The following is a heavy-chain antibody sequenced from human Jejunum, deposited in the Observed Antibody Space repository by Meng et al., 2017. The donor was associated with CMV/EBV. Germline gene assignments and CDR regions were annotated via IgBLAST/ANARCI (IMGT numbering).Heavy chain of an antibody. CDR2: VIPILGIT. Sequence: VSCKASGSTFGTYPVSWVRQAPGQMLEWMGRVIPILGITNYAQKFQDRITITADKSTGTAYMELSSLRSDDTAMYYCARDSSVTYWGQGTLVTVSS. D-gene: IGHD2-21*02. CDR3: ARDSSVTY. J-gene: IGHJ4*02. V-gene: IGHV1-69*04. CDR1: GSTFGTYP.